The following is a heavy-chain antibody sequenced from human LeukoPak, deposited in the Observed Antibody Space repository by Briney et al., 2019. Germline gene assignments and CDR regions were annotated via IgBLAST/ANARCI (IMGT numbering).Heavy chain of an antibody. CDR2: IYPGDSDT. CDR3: ARPSDTAMVTPFDY. CDR1: GYSFSTYW. Sequence: GESLKISCKGSGYSFSTYWIGWVRQMPGKGLEWMGIIYPGDSDTRYSPSFQGQVTISADKSISTAYLQWSSLKASDTAMYYCARPSDTAMVTPFDYWGQGTLVTVSS. D-gene: IGHD5-18*01. V-gene: IGHV5-51*01. J-gene: IGHJ4*02.